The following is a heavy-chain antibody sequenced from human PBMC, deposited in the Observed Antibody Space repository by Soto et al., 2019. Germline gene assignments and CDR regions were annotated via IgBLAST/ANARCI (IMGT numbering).Heavy chain of an antibody. CDR1: GYTFTSYG. Sequence: QVQLVQSGAEVKKPGASVKVSCKASGYTFTSYGISWVRQAPGQGLEWMGWISAYNGNTNYAQKLQGRVTMTTDTSTGTAYMELRSLRSDDTAVYYCARGQEYDYIWGSYRYAPYYFDYWGQGTLVTVSS. D-gene: IGHD3-16*02. CDR2: ISAYNGNT. J-gene: IGHJ4*02. V-gene: IGHV1-18*01. CDR3: ARGQEYDYIWGSYRYAPYYFDY.